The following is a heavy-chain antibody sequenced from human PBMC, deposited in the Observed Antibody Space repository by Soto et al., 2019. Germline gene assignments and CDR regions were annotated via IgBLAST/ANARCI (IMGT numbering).Heavy chain of an antibody. Sequence: PSETLSLTCAVSGASVRSYHWSWIRQAAGKGLEWIGRVQMSGTTNYNPSLKTRVTMSLDTSKNGVSLRMTSVTAADTAVYFCAKDRSTMRWFDPWGQGILVTVS. D-gene: IGHD1-1*01. CDR2: VQMSGTT. V-gene: IGHV4-4*07. CDR1: GASVRSYH. CDR3: AKDRSTMRWFDP. J-gene: IGHJ5*02.